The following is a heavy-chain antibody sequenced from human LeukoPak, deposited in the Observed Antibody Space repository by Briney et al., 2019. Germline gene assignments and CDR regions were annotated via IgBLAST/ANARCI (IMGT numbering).Heavy chain of an antibody. CDR1: GFTVSGNY. D-gene: IGHD5-12*01. V-gene: IGHV3-66*01. CDR3: ARDTRVDIVATIGGGFDY. Sequence: GGSLRLSCAASGFTVSGNYMSWVRQAPGKGLEWVSVIYSGYSGGSTYYADSVKGRFTISRDNAKNSLYLQMNSLRAEDTAVYYCARDTRVDIVATIGGGFDYWGQGTLVTVSS. CDR2: IYSGYSGGST. J-gene: IGHJ4*02.